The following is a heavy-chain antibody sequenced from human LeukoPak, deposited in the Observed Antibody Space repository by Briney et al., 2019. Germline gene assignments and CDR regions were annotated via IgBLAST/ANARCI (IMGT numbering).Heavy chain of an antibody. V-gene: IGHV1-2*02. CDR1: GYTFTDNY. D-gene: IGHD5-18*01. J-gene: IGHJ4*02. Sequence: ASVKVSCKASGYTFTDNYMHWVRQAPGQGLEWMGRINPNSGGTNYAQRSQGRVTMTRDTSISTAYMELSRLRSEDTAVYYCARARNVDTAMATTSLDYWGQGTLVTVSS. CDR3: ARARNVDTAMATTSLDY. CDR2: INPNSGGT.